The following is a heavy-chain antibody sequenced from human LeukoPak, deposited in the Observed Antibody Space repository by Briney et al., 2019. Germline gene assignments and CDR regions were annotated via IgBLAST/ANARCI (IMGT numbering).Heavy chain of an antibody. J-gene: IGHJ4*02. CDR2: INHSGST. CDR3: ARGPPWESGRRGWYANY. CDR1: GGSLSGYY. Sequence: PSETLSLTCAVYGGSLSGYYWNWIRQPPGKGLEWIGEINHSGSTNYNPSLTSRVTISVDTSKNQFSLKLSSVTAADTAVYYCARGPPWESGRRGWYANYWGQGTRVTVSS. D-gene: IGHD6-19*01. V-gene: IGHV4-34*01.